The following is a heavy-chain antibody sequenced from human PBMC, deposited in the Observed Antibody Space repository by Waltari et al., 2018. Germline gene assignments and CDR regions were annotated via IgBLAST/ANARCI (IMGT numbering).Heavy chain of an antibody. V-gene: IGHV4-34*01. Sequence: VQLQQWGAGLLKPSETLSLTCAVYGGSFSGYYWSWIRQPPGKGLEWIGEINHSGSTNYNPSLKSRVTISVDTSKNQFSLKLSSVTAADTAVYYCARKGGYSYGRGYFDYWGQGTLVTVSS. J-gene: IGHJ4*02. D-gene: IGHD5-18*01. CDR1: GGSFSGYY. CDR2: INHSGST. CDR3: ARKGGYSYGRGYFDY.